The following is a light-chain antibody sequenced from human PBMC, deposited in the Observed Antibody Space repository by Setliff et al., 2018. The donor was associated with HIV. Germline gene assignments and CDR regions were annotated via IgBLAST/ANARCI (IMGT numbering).Light chain of an antibody. CDR3: SSYTTSTTYV. CDR1: SSDVGVYNF. J-gene: IGLJ1*01. CDR2: EVS. Sequence: QSALAQPASVSGSPGQSITISCTGTSSDVGVYNFVSWYQQHPGKAPKLMIYEVSTWPSGVSNRFSGSKSGNQAFLTISGLQADDEADYYCSSYTTSTTYVFGTGTKV. V-gene: IGLV2-14*01.